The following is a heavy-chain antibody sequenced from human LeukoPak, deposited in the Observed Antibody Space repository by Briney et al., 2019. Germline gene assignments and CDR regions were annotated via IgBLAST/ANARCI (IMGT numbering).Heavy chain of an antibody. CDR3: AKDSGYDSSGYYHSVFDY. Sequence: AGGSLRLSCAASGFTFSSYAMSWVRQAPGKGLEWVSAISGSGGSTYYADSVKGRFTISRDISKNTLYLQMNSLRAEDTAVYYCAKDSGYDSSGYYHSVFDYWGQGTLVTVSS. CDR2: ISGSGGST. CDR1: GFTFSSYA. J-gene: IGHJ4*02. V-gene: IGHV3-23*01. D-gene: IGHD3-22*01.